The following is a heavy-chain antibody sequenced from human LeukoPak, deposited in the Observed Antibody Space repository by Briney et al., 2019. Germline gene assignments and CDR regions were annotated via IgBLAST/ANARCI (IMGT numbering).Heavy chain of an antibody. CDR2: IYHSGST. V-gene: IGHV4-30-2*01. CDR3: ARVGYSSGWYLPVAYYFDY. D-gene: IGHD6-19*01. J-gene: IGHJ4*02. CDR1: GGSISSGGYS. Sequence: PSETLSLTCAVSGGSISSGGYSWSWIRQPPGKGLEWIGYIYHSGSTYYNPSLKSRVTISVDRSKNQFSLKLSSVTAADTAVYYCARVGYSSGWYLPVAYYFDYWGQGTLVTVSS.